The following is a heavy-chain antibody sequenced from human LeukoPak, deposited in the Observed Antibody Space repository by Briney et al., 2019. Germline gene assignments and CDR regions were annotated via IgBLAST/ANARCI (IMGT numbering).Heavy chain of an antibody. CDR1: GYTFTGSY. CDR2: INPNSGDT. D-gene: IGHD5-18*01. CDR3: ARGGYIYGSGYFDP. J-gene: IGHJ5*02. Sequence: ASVKVSCKTSGYTFTGSYVHWVRQAPGQGLEWMGWINPNSGDTKYAQRFQGRVTMTRDTSISTVYMELSRLTSDDTAVYYCARGGYIYGSGYFDPWGQGTLVTVSS. V-gene: IGHV1-2*02.